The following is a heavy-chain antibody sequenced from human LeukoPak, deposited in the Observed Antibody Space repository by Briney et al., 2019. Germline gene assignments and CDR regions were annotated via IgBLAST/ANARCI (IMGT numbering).Heavy chain of an antibody. V-gene: IGHV1-2*02. Sequence: ASVKVSCKASGYTFIDYYIHWVRQAPGEGLEWVGWINPNSGGTNYAQKFQGRVIMTRDTSISTAYMELSRLNSDDTAVYYCAKNMGYGDYWYFDLWGRGTLVTVSS. CDR3: AKNMGYGDYWYFDL. J-gene: IGHJ2*01. D-gene: IGHD4-17*01. CDR1: GYTFIDYY. CDR2: INPNSGGT.